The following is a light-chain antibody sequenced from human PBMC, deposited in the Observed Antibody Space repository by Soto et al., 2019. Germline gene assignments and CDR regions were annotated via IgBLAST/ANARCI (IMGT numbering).Light chain of an antibody. V-gene: IGKV1-6*02. J-gene: IGKJ4*01. CDR1: QNIGTF. CDR3: LQDYNYPLT. CDR2: GAS. Sequence: ILLTQSPSSLSASVGDRVTVICRASQNIGTFLNWYQQRPGEAPELLISGASNLQSGVPSRFSGSGSGTDFTLTISSLQPEDFATYYCLQDYNYPLTFGGGTKVDIK.